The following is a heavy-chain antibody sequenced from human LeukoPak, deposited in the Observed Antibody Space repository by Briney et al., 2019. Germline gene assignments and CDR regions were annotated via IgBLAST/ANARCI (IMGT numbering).Heavy chain of an antibody. Sequence: GGSLRLSYAASGFTFSSYLMSWVRQAPGKGLEWVANIKQDGSEKYYVDSVKGRFTISRDNAKNSLYLQMNSLRAEDTAVYYCARGQIVGATPSWFDPWGQGTLVTVSS. D-gene: IGHD1-26*01. V-gene: IGHV3-7*01. CDR3: ARGQIVGATPSWFDP. J-gene: IGHJ5*02. CDR1: GFTFSSYL. CDR2: IKQDGSEK.